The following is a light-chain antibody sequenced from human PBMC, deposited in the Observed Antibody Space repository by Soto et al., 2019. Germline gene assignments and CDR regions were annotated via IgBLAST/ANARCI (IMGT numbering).Light chain of an antibody. V-gene: IGLV1-44*01. CDR1: SSNIGSNT. CDR3: AAWDDSLNGVV. Sequence: QSVLTQPPSASGTPGQRVTISCSGSSSNIGSNTVNWYQQLPGTAPKLLIYSNQQRPSWVHDRFSGSKSGTSASLAISGLQSEDEADYYCAAWDDSLNGVVFGGGTKLTVL. J-gene: IGLJ2*01. CDR2: SNQ.